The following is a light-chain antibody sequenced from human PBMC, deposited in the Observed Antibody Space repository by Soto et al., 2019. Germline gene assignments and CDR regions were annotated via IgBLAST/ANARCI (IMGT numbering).Light chain of an antibody. Sequence: QSVLTQPPSASGTHGQRVTISCSGSHSNIGSNYVYWYQQLPGTAPRLIIYSKNQRPSGVPDRFSGSKSGTSASLAISGLRSEDEAVSHCASWDDSLRGAVFGGGTKLTVL. J-gene: IGLJ2*01. CDR2: SKN. CDR1: HSNIGSNY. V-gene: IGLV1-47*02. CDR3: ASWDDSLRGAV.